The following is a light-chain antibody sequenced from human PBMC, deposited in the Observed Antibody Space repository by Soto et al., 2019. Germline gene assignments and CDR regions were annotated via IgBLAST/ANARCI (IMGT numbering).Light chain of an antibody. V-gene: IGKV1-39*01. J-gene: IGKJ4*01. CDR2: AAS. CDR1: QSSDTY. CDR3: QETYSTPRLP. Sequence: EIRVSQSPASVSAYVGDRVTIACRARQSSDTYCDWYQQKPGKVPKLLIYAASSLQSGVPSRFSGRGSGTDFTLTISSLQPEDFATYYCQETYSTPRLPFCGGTKVDTK.